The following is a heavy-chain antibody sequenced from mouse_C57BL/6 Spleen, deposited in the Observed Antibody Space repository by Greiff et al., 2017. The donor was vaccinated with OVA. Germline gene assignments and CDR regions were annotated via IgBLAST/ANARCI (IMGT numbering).Heavy chain of an antibody. CDR1: GFSLTSYG. CDR3: ARPSYYSNYYAMDY. D-gene: IGHD2-5*01. V-gene: IGHV2-2*01. CDR2: IWSGGST. Sequence: VQLKESGPGLVQPSQSLSITCTVSGFSLTSYGVHWVRQSPGKGLEWLGVIWSGGSTDYNAAFISRLSISKDNSKSQVFFKMNSLQADDTAIYYCARPSYYSNYYAMDYWGQGTSVTVSS. J-gene: IGHJ4*01.